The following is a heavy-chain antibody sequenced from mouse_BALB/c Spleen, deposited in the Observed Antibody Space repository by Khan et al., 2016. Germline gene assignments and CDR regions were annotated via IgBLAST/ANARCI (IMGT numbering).Heavy chain of an antibody. V-gene: IGHV9-3-1*01. D-gene: IGHD1-1*01. CDR3: ARRHYGSSYDAWFAY. J-gene: IGHJ3*01. Sequence: QIQLVQSGPELKKPGETVKISCKASGYTFTHYGMNWVKQAPGKGLKWMGWINPYTGEPTYADDFKGRFAFSLETSASTAYLPINTLKHEDTATYFCARRHYGSSYDAWFAYWGQGTLVTVSA. CDR1: GYTFTHYG. CDR2: INPYTGEP.